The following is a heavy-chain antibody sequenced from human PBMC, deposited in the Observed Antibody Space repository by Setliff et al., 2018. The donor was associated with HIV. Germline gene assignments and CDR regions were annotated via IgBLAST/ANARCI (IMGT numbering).Heavy chain of an antibody. Sequence: LSLTCNVSGDSIRSSGFYWGWIRQSPQKGLEWIGSVYYDGSTYYNPSLKSRVTISVDTSKNQFSLKLSSVTAADTAVYYCARGHYSTFGWGQGTLVTVSS. CDR3: ARGHYSTFG. D-gene: IGHD2-21*01. CDR1: GDSIRSSGFY. V-gene: IGHV4-39*07. CDR2: VYYDGST. J-gene: IGHJ4*02.